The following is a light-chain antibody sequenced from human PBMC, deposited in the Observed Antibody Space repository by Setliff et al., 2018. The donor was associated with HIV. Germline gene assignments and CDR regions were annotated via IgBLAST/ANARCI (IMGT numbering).Light chain of an antibody. CDR2: EVN. CDR1: SSDIGDLNY. J-gene: IGLJ2*01. Sequence: QSALTQPPPASGSPGQSVTISCTGTSSDIGDLNYVSWYQQHPGKAPKLMIYEVNKRPSGVPGRFSGSKSGNTASLTVSGLQADDEADYYCSSYAGSSNFVIFGGGTKGTVL. V-gene: IGLV2-8*01. CDR3: SSYAGSSNFVI.